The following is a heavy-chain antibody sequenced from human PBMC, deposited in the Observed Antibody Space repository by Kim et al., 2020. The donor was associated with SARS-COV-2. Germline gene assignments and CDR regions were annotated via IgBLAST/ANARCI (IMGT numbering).Heavy chain of an antibody. CDR2: ISFDGSET. J-gene: IGHJ5*02. CDR1: GFTFSSFG. V-gene: IGHV3-30*12. D-gene: IGHD2-15*01. CDR3: ARGREQQVVLGWIDP. Sequence: GGSLRLSCATSGFTFSSFGMHWVRQAPGKGLEWVAVISFDGSETYYADSVKGRFTISRDNSKNTLHLQMDSLRAEDTAVYYCARGREQQVVLGWIDPWGQGTLVTVSS.